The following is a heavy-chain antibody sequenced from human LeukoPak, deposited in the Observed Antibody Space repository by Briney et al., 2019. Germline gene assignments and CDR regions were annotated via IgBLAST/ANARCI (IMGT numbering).Heavy chain of an antibody. V-gene: IGHV5-51*01. CDR1: GYSFTSYW. Sequence: GESLKISCKGSGYSFTSYWIGWVRQMPGKGLEWMGIIYPGDSDTRYSPSFQGQVTISADKSISTAYLQWSSLKAPDTAMYYCAGISMVRGVTKFDYWSQGTLVTVSS. J-gene: IGHJ4*02. D-gene: IGHD3-10*01. CDR3: AGISMVRGVTKFDY. CDR2: IYPGDSDT.